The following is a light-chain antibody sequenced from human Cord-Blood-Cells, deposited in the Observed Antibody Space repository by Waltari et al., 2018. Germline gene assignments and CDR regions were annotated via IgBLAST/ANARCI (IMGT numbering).Light chain of an antibody. V-gene: IGLV2-14*01. J-gene: IGLJ2*01. CDR3: SSYTSSSTLVV. CDR2: DVS. CDR1: SRDVGGFNY. Sequence: QSALTQPASVSGSPGQSITISCTGTSRDVGGFNYVSWYQQHPGKAPKLMIYDVSNRPSGVSKRFSGSKSGNTASLTISGLQAEDEADYYCSSYTSSSTLVVFGGGTKLTVL.